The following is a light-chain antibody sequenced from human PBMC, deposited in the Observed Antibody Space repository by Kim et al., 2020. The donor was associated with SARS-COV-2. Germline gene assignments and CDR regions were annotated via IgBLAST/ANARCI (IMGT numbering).Light chain of an antibody. Sequence: SPGESATLSCRASQSISTNLAWYQQKPGQAPRLLIYGASTMATGIPARFSGSGSGTEFTLTISSLQYDDFAIYHCQQYNNWLTWTFGQGTKVDIK. CDR1: QSISTN. V-gene: IGKV3-15*01. J-gene: IGKJ1*01. CDR2: GAS. CDR3: QQYNNWLTWT.